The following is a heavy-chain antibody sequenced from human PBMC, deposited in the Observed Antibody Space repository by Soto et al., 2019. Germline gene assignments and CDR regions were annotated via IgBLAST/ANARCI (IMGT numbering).Heavy chain of an antibody. CDR1: GGTFSSYA. CDR2: IIPIFGTA. V-gene: IGHV1-69*06. J-gene: IGHJ2*01. CDR3: AGWDTAMAYWYFDL. Sequence: QVQLVQSGAEVKQPGSSVKVSCKASGGTFSSYAISWVRQAPGQGLEWMGGIIPIFGTANYAQKFQGRVTITADKSTSTAYMELSSLRSEDTAVYYCAGWDTAMAYWYFDLWGRGTLVTVSS. D-gene: IGHD5-18*01.